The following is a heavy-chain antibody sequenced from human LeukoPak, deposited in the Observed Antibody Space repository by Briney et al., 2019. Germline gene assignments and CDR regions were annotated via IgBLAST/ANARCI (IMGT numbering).Heavy chain of an antibody. D-gene: IGHD6-13*01. J-gene: IGHJ4*02. CDR3: AKEERAAAVRDFEY. Sequence: GRSLRLSCAASGFTFSNYAMSWVRQAPGKGLKWVSAISVGGDNTYSADSVKGRFTISRDNSKNTLFLEMNSLRAEDTAVYYCAKEERAAAVRDFEYWGQGTLVTVSS. V-gene: IGHV3-23*01. CDR2: ISVGGDNT. CDR1: GFTFSNYA.